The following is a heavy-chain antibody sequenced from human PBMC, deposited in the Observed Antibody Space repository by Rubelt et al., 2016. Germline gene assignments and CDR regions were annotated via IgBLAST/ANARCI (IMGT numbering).Heavy chain of an antibody. CDR2: ISSSSSYT. Sequence: ISSSSSYTNYADSVKGRFTISRDNSKNTLYLQMNSLRAEDTAVYYCARVGCGGDCAEPGASDIWGQGTMVTVSS. D-gene: IGHD2-21*02. J-gene: IGHJ3*02. V-gene: IGHV3-11*05. CDR3: ARVGCGGDCAEPGASDI.